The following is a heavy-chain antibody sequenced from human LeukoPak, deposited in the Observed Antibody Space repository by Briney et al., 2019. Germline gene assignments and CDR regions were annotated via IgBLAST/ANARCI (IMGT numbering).Heavy chain of an antibody. CDR3: ARGTDTKPFWSGYWVDV. D-gene: IGHD3-3*01. J-gene: IGHJ6*02. V-gene: IGHV3-30*03. Sequence: GGSLRLSCAASGFTFSTYGMHWVRQAPGKGLEWVAVISYDESNKYYADSVKGRFTISRDNSKNTLYLQMNSLRAEDTAVYYCARGTDTKPFWSGYWVDVWGQGTTVTVSS. CDR2: ISYDESNK. CDR1: GFTFSTYG.